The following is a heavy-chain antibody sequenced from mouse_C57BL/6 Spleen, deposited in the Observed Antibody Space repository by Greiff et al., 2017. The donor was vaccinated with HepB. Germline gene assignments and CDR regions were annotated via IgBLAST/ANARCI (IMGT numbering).Heavy chain of an antibody. D-gene: IGHD1-1*01. V-gene: IGHV1-55*01. CDR3: AKRGFYYYGSSFYYFDY. Sequence: QVQLQQPGAELVKPGASVKMSCKASGYTFTSYWITWVKQRPGQGLEWIGDIYPGSGSTNYNEKFKSKATLTVDTSSSTAYMQLSSLTSEDSAVYYCAKRGFYYYGSSFYYFDYWGQGTTLTVSS. J-gene: IGHJ2*01. CDR1: GYTFTSYW. CDR2: IYPGSGST.